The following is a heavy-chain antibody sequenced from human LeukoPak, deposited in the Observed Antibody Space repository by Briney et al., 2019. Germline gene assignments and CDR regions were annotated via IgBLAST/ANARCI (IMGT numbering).Heavy chain of an antibody. J-gene: IGHJ3*02. CDR3: ARAILRDAFDI. Sequence: SETLSLTCTVSGGSISSGYYWGWIRQPPGKGLEWIGSIYHSGSTYYNLSLKSRVTISVDTSKNQFSLKLSSVTAADTAVYYCARAILRDAFDIWGQGTMVTVSS. D-gene: IGHD4-17*01. CDR2: IYHSGST. CDR1: GGSISSGYY. V-gene: IGHV4-38-2*02.